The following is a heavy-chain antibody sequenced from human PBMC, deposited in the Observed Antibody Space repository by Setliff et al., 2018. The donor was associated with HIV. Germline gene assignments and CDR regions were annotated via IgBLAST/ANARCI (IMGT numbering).Heavy chain of an antibody. CDR1: GYTFTSYA. J-gene: IGHJ6*03. V-gene: IGHV7-4-1*02. D-gene: IGHD3-3*01. Sequence: ASVKVSCKASGYTFTSYAMNWVRQAPGQGLEWMGWINTNTGNPTYAQGFTGRFVFSSDTSVSTAYLQISSLKAEDTAVYYCARGSSITIFGVVKGNYMDVWGKGTTVTVSS. CDR3: ARGSSITIFGVVKGNYMDV. CDR2: INTNTGNP.